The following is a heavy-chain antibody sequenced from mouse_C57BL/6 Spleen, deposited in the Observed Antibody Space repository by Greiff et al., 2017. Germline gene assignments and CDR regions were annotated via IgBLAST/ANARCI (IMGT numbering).Heavy chain of an antibody. V-gene: IGHV1-55*01. CDR3: ARWARYDYVLFDY. J-gene: IGHJ2*01. D-gene: IGHD2-4*01. CDR1: GYTFTSYW. Sequence: QVQLQQPGAELVKPGASVKMSCKASGYTFTSYWINWVKQRPGQGLEWIGDIYPGSGSTNYNEKFKSKATLTVDTSSSTAYMQLSSLTAEDSAVYYCARWARYDYVLFDYWGQGTTLTVSS. CDR2: IYPGSGST.